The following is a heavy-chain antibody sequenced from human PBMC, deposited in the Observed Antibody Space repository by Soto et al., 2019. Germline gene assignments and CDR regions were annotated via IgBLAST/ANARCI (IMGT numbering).Heavy chain of an antibody. Sequence: PGGSLRLSCAASGFTFSSYAMSWVRQAPGKGLEWVSAISGSGGSTYYADSVKGRFTISRDNSKNTLYLQMNSLRAEDTAVYYCAKGPPPGYCSGGSCYSPGYWGQGTLVTVSS. V-gene: IGHV3-23*01. CDR3: AKGPPPGYCSGGSCYSPGY. J-gene: IGHJ4*02. CDR2: ISGSGGST. CDR1: GFTFSSYA. D-gene: IGHD2-15*01.